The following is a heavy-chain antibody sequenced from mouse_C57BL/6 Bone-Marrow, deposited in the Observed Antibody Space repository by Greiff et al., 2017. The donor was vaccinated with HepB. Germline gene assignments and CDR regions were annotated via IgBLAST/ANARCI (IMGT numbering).Heavy chain of an antibody. CDR2: IDPSDSYT. CDR3: AREGYGYDVNFDY. Sequence: VQLKESGAELVKPGASVKLSCKASGYTFTSYWMQWVKQRPGQGLEWIGEIDPSDSYTNYNQKFKGKATLTVDTSSSTAYMQLSSLTSEDSAVYYCAREGYGYDVNFDYWGQGTTLTVSS. V-gene: IGHV1-50*01. J-gene: IGHJ2*01. D-gene: IGHD2-2*01. CDR1: GYTFTSYW.